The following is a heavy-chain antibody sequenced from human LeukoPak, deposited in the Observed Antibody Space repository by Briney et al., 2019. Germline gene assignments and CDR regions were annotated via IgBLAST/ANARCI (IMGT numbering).Heavy chain of an antibody. CDR3: ARLTGTTGFDY. Sequence: EGSLRLSCAASGFPFSSYWMSWVRQAPGKGLEWVANIKQDGSDKYYVDSVKGRLTISRDNAKNSLNLQLNSLRADDTAVYYCARLTGTTGFDYWGQGTLVTVSS. V-gene: IGHV3-7*01. CDR1: GFPFSSYW. CDR2: IKQDGSDK. D-gene: IGHD1-1*01. J-gene: IGHJ4*02.